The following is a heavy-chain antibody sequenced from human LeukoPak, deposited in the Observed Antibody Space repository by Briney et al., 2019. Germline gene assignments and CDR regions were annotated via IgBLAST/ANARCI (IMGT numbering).Heavy chain of an antibody. CDR3: AKAPVTTCSGAYCYPFDY. V-gene: IGHV3-23*01. J-gene: IGHJ4*02. Sequence: GGTLRLSCAASGFTLSSYAMSWVRQGPGKGLEWVSAISVSGNTYHADSVKGRFTISRDSSKNTLYLQMNSLRAEDAAVYYCAKAPVTTCSGAYCYPFDYWGQGTLVTVSS. D-gene: IGHD2-15*01. CDR1: GFTLSSYA. CDR2: ISVSGNT.